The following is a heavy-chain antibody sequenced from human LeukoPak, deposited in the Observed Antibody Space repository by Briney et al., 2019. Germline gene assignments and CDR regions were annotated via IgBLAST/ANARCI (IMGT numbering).Heavy chain of an antibody. CDR1: GYTFTAYY. Sequence: ASVEVSCKASGYTFTAYYMHWVRQAPGQGLEWMGWMNPNTGETRYAQNFQGRVTMTRDASITTAYLELRSLRSDDTAIYYCAREAGDNAYDFWGPGTMVTVSS. CDR3: AREAGDNAYDF. CDR2: MNPNTGET. J-gene: IGHJ3*01. V-gene: IGHV1-2*02. D-gene: IGHD7-27*01.